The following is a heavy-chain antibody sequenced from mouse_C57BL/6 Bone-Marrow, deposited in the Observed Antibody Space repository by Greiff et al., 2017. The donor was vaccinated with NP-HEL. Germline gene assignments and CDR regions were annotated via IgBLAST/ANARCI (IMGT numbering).Heavy chain of an antibody. Sequence: EVKLVESEGGLVQPGSSMKLSCTASGFTFSDYYMAWVRQVPEKGLEWVANINYDGSSTYYLDSLKSRFIISRDNAKNILYLQMSSLKSEDTATYYCARDRGYPTLYDGYYDYAMDYWGQGTSVTVSS. CDR2: INYDGSST. V-gene: IGHV5-16*01. J-gene: IGHJ4*01. CDR1: GFTFSDYY. CDR3: ARDRGYPTLYDGYYDYAMDY. D-gene: IGHD2-3*01.